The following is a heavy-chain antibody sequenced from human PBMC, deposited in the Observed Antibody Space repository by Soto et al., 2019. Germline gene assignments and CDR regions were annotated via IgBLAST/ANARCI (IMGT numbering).Heavy chain of an antibody. CDR3: ARFGLSSSLHLSIDF. J-gene: IGHJ4*02. D-gene: IGHD6-13*01. CDR1: GLTFSTYE. V-gene: IGHV3-48*03. Sequence: GGSLRLSCAASGLTFSTYEMNWVRQAPGKGLEWVSCISSGGTTIYYADSVKGRFTTSRDNARNSLFLQMDSLRAEDTAVYYCARFGLSSSLHLSIDFWGQGTLVTVSS. CDR2: ISSGGTTI.